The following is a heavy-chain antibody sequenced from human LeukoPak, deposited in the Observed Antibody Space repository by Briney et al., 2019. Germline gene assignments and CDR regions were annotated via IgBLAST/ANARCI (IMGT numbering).Heavy chain of an antibody. CDR1: GFTYSSYS. V-gene: IGHV3-21*01. Sequence: GGSLRLSCAASGFTYSSYSMNWVRQAPGKGLEWVSSISSSSSYIYYADSVKGRFTISRDNAKNSLYLQMNSLRAEDTAVYYCARVVTTQGFAFSIWGQGTLVTVSS. J-gene: IGHJ4*02. CDR2: ISSSSSYI. CDR3: ARVVTTQGFAFSI. D-gene: IGHD4-17*01.